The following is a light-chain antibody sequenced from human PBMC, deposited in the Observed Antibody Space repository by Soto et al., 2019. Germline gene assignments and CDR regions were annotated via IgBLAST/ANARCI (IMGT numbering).Light chain of an antibody. J-gene: IGLJ1*01. CDR2: EVS. V-gene: IGLV2-14*01. Sequence: QSVLTQPASVSGSPGQSITISCTGTSSDIGDYNYVSWYQQHPGKAPKLMIYEVSDRPSGDSNRFSGSKSGNTASLTISGLQAEDEADYYCSSYTSSRTLVFGTGTRSPS. CDR1: SSDIGDYNY. CDR3: SSYTSSRTLV.